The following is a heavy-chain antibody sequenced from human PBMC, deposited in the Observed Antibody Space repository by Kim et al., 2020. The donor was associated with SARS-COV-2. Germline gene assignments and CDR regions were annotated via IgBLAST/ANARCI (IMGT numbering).Heavy chain of an antibody. J-gene: IGHJ6*03. V-gene: IGHV3-49*04. CDR2: IRSKAYGGTT. Sequence: GGSLRLSCTASGFTFGDYAMSWVRQAPGKGLEWVGFIRSKAYGGTTEYAASVKGRFTISRDDSKSIAYLQMNSLKTEDTAVYYCTREPRKSIAVAGFLFPRYYYYYYMDVRGKGTTVTVSS. D-gene: IGHD6-19*01. CDR3: TREPRKSIAVAGFLFPRYYYYYYMDV. CDR1: GFTFGDYA.